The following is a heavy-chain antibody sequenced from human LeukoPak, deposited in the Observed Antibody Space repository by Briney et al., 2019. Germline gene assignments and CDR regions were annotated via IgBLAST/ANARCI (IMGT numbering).Heavy chain of an antibody. J-gene: IGHJ6*04. CDR3: ARAVLSFGEPLYSGMDV. V-gene: IGHV1-69*13. D-gene: IGHD3-10*01. CDR1: GGTFSSYA. CDR2: IIPIFGTA. Sequence: AASVTVSFKASGGTFSSYAISWVRQAPGQGLEWMGGIIPIFGTANYAQKFQGRVTITADESTSTAYMELSSLRSEDTAVYYCARAVLSFGEPLYSGMDVWGKGTTVTVSS.